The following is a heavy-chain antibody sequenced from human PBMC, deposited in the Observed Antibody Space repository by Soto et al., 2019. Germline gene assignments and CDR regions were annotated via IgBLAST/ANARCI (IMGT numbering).Heavy chain of an antibody. CDR3: AKALVPALTAKFGY. Sequence: GSLRLSRAASGFILNTYAMPWVRKAPGKGLEWVSTVTASGGGTFYANSVKGRFTISRDNSRNTLHLQMSSLRVKDTALYYCAKALVPALTAKFGYWGQGTLVTVSS. CDR2: VTASGGGT. CDR1: GFILNTYA. J-gene: IGHJ4*02. V-gene: IGHV3-23*01. D-gene: IGHD5-18*01.